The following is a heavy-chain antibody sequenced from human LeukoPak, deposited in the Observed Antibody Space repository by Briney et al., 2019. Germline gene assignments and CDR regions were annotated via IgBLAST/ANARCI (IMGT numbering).Heavy chain of an antibody. V-gene: IGHV1-18*01. J-gene: IGHJ3*01. CDR1: GYSFSTYG. D-gene: IGHD4/OR15-4a*01. CDR3: ARETIEAFDV. Sequence: ASVKVSCKTSGYSFSTYGISWVRQAPGQGLEWMGWISAYNGNTNYAQKFQGRVTMTTDTYTSTAHLEMRSLRPDDTAVYYCARETIEAFDVWGQGTMVTVSS. CDR2: ISAYNGNT.